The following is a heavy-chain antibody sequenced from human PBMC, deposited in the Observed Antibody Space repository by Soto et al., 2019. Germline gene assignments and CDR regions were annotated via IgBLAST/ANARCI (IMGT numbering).Heavy chain of an antibody. V-gene: IGHV1-18*04. D-gene: IGHD6-13*01. J-gene: IGHJ6*02. Sequence: GASVKAACKTPGYTLTSHAITRVQQSPGQGLEWMGWISAYNGNTNYAQKLQGRVTMTTDTSTSTDYMDLRSLRSDDTAVYYCARERSSWYPNSYYYYSGMDVWGQGTTVTVSS. CDR3: ARERSSWYPNSYYYYSGMDV. CDR1: GYTLTSHA. CDR2: ISAYNGNT.